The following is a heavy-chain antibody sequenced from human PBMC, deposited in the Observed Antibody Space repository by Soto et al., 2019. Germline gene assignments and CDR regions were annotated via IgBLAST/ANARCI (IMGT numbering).Heavy chain of an antibody. V-gene: IGHV4-4*02. CDR1: GGSISSSNW. J-gene: IGHJ4*02. CDR2: IYHSGST. CDR3: ARYCGGDCYSACYFDY. D-gene: IGHD2-21*02. Sequence: QVQLQESGPGLVKPSGTLSLTCAVSGGSISSSNWWSWVRQPPGKGLEWIGEIYHSGSTNYNPSLKRRVTISVDKSNNQFSLKLSSVTAADTAVYYCARYCGGDCYSACYFDYWGQGTLVTVSS.